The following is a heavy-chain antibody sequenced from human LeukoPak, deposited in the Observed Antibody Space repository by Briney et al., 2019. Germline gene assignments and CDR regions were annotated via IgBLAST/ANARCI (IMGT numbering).Heavy chain of an antibody. D-gene: IGHD1-26*01. V-gene: IGHV4-34*01. Sequence: SETLSLTCAVYGGSFSGYYWSWIRQPPGKGLEWIGEINHSGSTNYNPSLKSRVTVSVDTSKNQFSLKLSSVTAADTAVYYCASGSSYFDYWGQGTLVTVSS. CDR1: GGSFSGYY. CDR2: INHSGST. J-gene: IGHJ4*02. CDR3: ASGSSYFDY.